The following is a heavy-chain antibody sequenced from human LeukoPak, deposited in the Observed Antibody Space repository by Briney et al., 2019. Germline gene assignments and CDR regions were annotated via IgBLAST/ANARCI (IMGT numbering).Heavy chain of an antibody. Sequence: WETLSLTCTVSGGSINSYYWSWIRQPPGKGLEWIGYIYYSGNTDYNPSLTSRVTMSVDTSKNQLSLKLTSVTAADTAVYYCARDLGASPGINWFDPWGQGTLVTVSS. D-gene: IGHD2/OR15-2a*01. CDR2: IYYSGNT. J-gene: IGHJ5*02. V-gene: IGHV4-59*01. CDR3: ARDLGASPGINWFDP. CDR1: GGSINSYY.